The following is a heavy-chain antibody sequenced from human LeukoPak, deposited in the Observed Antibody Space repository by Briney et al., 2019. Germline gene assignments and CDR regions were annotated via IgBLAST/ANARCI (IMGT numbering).Heavy chain of an antibody. CDR2: ITWNSGSI. V-gene: IGHV3-9*01. Sequence: GGSLRLSCGASGFTFDDYAMHWVRQAPGKGLEWVSGITWNSGSIGYADSVKGRFTISRDNAKNSLYLQMNSLRAEDTAFYYCAKDSGDYWGQGTLVTVSS. CDR3: AKDSGDY. J-gene: IGHJ4*02. CDR1: GFTFDDYA.